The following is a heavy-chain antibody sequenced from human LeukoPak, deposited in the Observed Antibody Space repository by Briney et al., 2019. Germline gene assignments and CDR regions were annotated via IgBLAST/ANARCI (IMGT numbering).Heavy chain of an antibody. D-gene: IGHD6-6*01. Sequence: GASVKVSCKASGYDFINYGISWVRQAPGQGLEWMGWRSIYNGNTDYKLQGRVTMTTDTSTSTAYMEVRSLRSDDTAVYYCARGGPFPSSSSSTGYYLDYWGQGTMVTVSS. CDR2: RSIYNGNT. J-gene: IGHJ4*02. V-gene: IGHV1-18*01. CDR1: GYDFINYG. CDR3: ARGGPFPSSSSSTGYYLDY.